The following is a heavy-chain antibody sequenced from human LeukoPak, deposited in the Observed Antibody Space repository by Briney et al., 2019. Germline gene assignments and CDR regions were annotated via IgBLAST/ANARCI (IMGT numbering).Heavy chain of an antibody. J-gene: IGHJ4*02. CDR2: IITIFGTT. CDR1: GGTFSSHA. CDR3: ARGDSGYDYGFDN. D-gene: IGHD5-12*01. V-gene: IGHV1-69*05. Sequence: ASVKVSCKASGGTFSSHAISWVRQAPGQGVEWVGGIITIFGTTNYAQECQGRVTITTNESTSTGYMELRSLRSDDTAVYYGARGDSGYDYGFDNWGQGTLVTVSS.